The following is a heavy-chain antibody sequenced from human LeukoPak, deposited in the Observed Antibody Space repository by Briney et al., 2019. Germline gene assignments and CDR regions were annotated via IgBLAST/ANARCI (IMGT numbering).Heavy chain of an antibody. CDR2: IYPGDSET. CDR3: ARLLAAAGRAVNWFDP. D-gene: IGHD6-13*01. Sequence: GESLKISCKGSGYSFTSYWIGWVRQMPGKGLEWMGIIYPGDSETRYSPSFQGQVTISADKSISTAYLQWSSLKASDTAMYYCARLLAAAGRAVNWFDPWGQGTLVTISS. J-gene: IGHJ5*02. V-gene: IGHV5-51*01. CDR1: GYSFTSYW.